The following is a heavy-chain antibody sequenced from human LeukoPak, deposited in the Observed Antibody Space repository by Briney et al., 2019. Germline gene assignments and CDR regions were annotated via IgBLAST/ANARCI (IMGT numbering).Heavy chain of an antibody. D-gene: IGHD3-3*01. CDR2: IYTSGST. Sequence: SETLSLTCTVSGGSISTYYWRWIRQPAGKGLEWIGRIYTSGSTNDNPSLKSRVTMSVDTSKNQFSLRLSSVTAADTAVYYCARSGLSGYAAPYYYYYMDVWGKGTTVTVSS. J-gene: IGHJ6*03. CDR1: GGSISTYY. CDR3: ARSGLSGYAAPYYYYYMDV. V-gene: IGHV4-4*07.